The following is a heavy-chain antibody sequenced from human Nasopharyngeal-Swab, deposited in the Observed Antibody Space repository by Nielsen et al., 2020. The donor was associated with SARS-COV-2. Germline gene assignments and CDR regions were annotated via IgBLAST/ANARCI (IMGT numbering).Heavy chain of an antibody. D-gene: IGHD6-13*01. CDR1: GGSISSYY. J-gene: IGHJ3*02. Sequence: GSLRLSCPVSGGSISSYYWSWIRQPPGKGLEWIGYIYYSGSTNYNPSLKSRVTISVDTSKNQFSMKLSSVTAADTAVYYCARLAGRTAFDIWGQGTMVTVSS. CDR3: ARLAGRTAFDI. CDR2: IYYSGST. V-gene: IGHV4-59*01.